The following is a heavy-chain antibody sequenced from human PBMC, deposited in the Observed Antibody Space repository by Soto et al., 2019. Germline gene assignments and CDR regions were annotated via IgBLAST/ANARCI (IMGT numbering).Heavy chain of an antibody. CDR2: IMPTFGSA. CDR3: ASERSAQYFDY. D-gene: IGHD1-26*01. V-gene: IGHV1-69*06. J-gene: IGHJ4*02. CDR1: GCTFSGNG. Sequence: SVKVSCKASGCTFSGNGIACVRQVPGQGLEWMGGIMPTFGSATYAPKFQGRVTISADKSTSTAYMELSSLRSEDTAVYFCASERSAQYFDYWGQGTLVTVSS.